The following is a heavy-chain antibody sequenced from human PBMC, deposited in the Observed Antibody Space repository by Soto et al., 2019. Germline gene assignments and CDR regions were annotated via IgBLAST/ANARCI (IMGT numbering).Heavy chain of an antibody. CDR2: INHSGST. J-gene: IGHJ4*02. CDR1: GGSFSGYY. Sequence: QVQLQQWGAGLLKPSETLSLTCAVYGGSFSGYYWSWIRQPPGKGLEWIGEINHSGSTNYNPSLKCRVTISVDTSKNQFSLKLSSVTAADTAVYYCAALGYCSGGSCGRRASAIDYWGQGTLVTVSS. CDR3: AALGYCSGGSCGRRASAIDY. V-gene: IGHV4-34*01. D-gene: IGHD2-15*01.